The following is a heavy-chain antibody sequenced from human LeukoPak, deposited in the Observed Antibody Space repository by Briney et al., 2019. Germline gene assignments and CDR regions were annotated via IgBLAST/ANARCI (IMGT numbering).Heavy chain of an antibody. CDR1: GGSISSYY. V-gene: IGHV4-4*07. Sequence: PSETLSLTCTVSGGSISSYYWSWIRQPAGKGLEWIGRIYTSGSTYYNPSLKSRVTMSVDTSTNQFSLKLSSVTAADTALYYCARVGNPLVTVFAWFDPWGQGTLVTVSS. J-gene: IGHJ5*02. CDR2: IYTSGST. CDR3: ARVGNPLVTVFAWFDP. D-gene: IGHD3-3*01.